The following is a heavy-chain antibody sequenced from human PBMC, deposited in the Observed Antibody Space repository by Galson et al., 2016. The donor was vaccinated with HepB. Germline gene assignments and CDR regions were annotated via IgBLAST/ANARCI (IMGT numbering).Heavy chain of an antibody. CDR2: ISYDGSNK. CDR3: AKGVGAYSYGHLEF. CDR1: GFIFSNYG. J-gene: IGHJ4*02. V-gene: IGHV3-30*18. D-gene: IGHD5-18*01. Sequence: SLRLSCAVSGFIFSNYGMHWVRQAPGKGLEWVAVISYDGSNKYSTDSVKGRFTVSRDNSKNTLFLQMDSLTVEDTAVYYCAKGVGAYSYGHLEFWGQGTLVTVSS.